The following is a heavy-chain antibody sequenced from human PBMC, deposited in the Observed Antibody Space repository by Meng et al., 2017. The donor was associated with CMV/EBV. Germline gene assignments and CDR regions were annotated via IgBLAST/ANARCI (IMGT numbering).Heavy chain of an antibody. CDR3: ARGRRAARPYDY. D-gene: IGHD6-6*01. J-gene: IGHJ4*02. V-gene: IGHV4-39*07. CDR2: IYYSGST. Sequence: GSLRLSCTVSGGSISSSSYYWGWIRQPPGKGLEWIGSIYYSGSTYYNPSPKSRVTISVDTSKNQFSLKLSSVTAADTAVYYCARGRRAARPYDYWGQGTLVTVSS. CDR1: GGSISSSSYY.